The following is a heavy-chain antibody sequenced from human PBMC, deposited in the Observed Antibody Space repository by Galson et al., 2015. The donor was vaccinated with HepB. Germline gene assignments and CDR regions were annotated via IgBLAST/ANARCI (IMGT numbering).Heavy chain of an antibody. Sequence: LSLTCTVSGGSISSSSYYWGWIRQPPGKGLEWIGSIYYSGSTYYNPSLKSRVTISVDTSKNQFSLKLSSVTAADTAVYYCAEHSSGFAFDIWGQGTMVTVSS. D-gene: IGHD6-19*01. CDR2: IYYSGST. CDR1: GGSISSSSYY. V-gene: IGHV4-39*01. J-gene: IGHJ3*02. CDR3: AEHSSGFAFDI.